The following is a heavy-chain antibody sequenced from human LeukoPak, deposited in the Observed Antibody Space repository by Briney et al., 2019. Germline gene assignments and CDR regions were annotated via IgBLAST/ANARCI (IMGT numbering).Heavy chain of an antibody. CDR3: AKEVGGSYRLFDY. Sequence: QPGRSLRLSCAASGFTFDDYAMHWVRQAPGKGLEWVSGISWNSGSIGYADSVKGRFTISRDNAKNSLYLQMNSLRAEDTAVYYCAKEVGGSYRLFDYWGQGTLVTVSS. CDR2: ISWNSGSI. J-gene: IGHJ4*02. CDR1: GFTFDDYA. D-gene: IGHD1-26*01. V-gene: IGHV3-9*01.